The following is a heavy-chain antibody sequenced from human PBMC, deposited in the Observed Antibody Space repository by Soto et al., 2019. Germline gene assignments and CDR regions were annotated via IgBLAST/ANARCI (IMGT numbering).Heavy chain of an antibody. J-gene: IGHJ5*02. CDR1: GGSISSGDYY. Sequence: SETLSLTCTVSGGSISSGDYYWSWIRQPPGKGLEWIGYIYYSGSTYYNPSLKSRVTISVDTSKNQFSLKLSSVTAAATAVYYCAQQAIPVYSSSWSNPRFDPWGQGTLVTVSS. CDR3: AQQAIPVYSSSWSNPRFDP. CDR2: IYYSGST. V-gene: IGHV4-30-4*01. D-gene: IGHD6-13*01.